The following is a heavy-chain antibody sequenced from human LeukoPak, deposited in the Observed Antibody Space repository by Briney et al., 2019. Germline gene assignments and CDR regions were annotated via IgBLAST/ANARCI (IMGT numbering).Heavy chain of an antibody. CDR2: ISGSGGST. J-gene: IGHJ4*02. D-gene: IGHD3-10*01. Sequence: PGGSLRLSCAASGFTFSSYAMSWVRQAPGKGLEWFSAISGSGGSTYYADSVKGRFTISRDNSKKSLYLQMSSLRAEDTAVYYCATPMVRGIGTVDYWGQGTLVTVSS. CDR3: ATPMVRGIGTVDY. V-gene: IGHV3-23*01. CDR1: GFTFSSYA.